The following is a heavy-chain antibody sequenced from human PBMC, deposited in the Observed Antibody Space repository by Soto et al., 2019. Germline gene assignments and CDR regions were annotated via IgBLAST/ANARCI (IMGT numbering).Heavy chain of an antibody. CDR2: TYHSGST. V-gene: IGHV4-38-2*01. Sequence: SETLSLTCAVSGSSISSGYYWGWIRQPPGKGLEWIGSTYHSGSTYYNPSLKSRVTISLDTSKNQFSMKLSSVTAADTAVYYCARVLNSKLDYWRQGTLVTVSS. J-gene: IGHJ4*02. D-gene: IGHD1-20*01. CDR1: GSSISSGYY. CDR3: ARVLNSKLDY.